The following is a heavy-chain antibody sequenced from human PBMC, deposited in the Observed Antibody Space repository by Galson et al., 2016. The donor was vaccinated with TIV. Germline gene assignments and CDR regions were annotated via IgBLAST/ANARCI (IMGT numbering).Heavy chain of an antibody. CDR1: GYMFSAHW. J-gene: IGHJ4*02. D-gene: IGHD3-16*01. CDR3: AKGKEYYEF. CDR2: MNPGDSET. V-gene: IGHV5-51*03. Sequence: QSGAEVKKPGGSLIISCKASGYMFSAHWFGWVRQMPGKGPEWIGIMNPGDSETRYSPSFEGQVTISADNSISTAYLQWHSLKASDNAVYYCAKGKEYYEFWGQGTLVTVSS.